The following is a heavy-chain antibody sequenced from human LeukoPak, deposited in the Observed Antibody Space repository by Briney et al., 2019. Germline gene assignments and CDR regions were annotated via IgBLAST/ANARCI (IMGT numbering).Heavy chain of an antibody. CDR3: TSSQAAAGPFDY. J-gene: IGHJ4*02. CDR1: GFTFSGSA. Sequence: GGSLRLPCAASGFTFSGSAMHWVRQASGKGLEWVGRIRSKANSYATAYAASVKGRFTISRDDSKNTAYLQMNSLKTEDTAVYYCTSSQAAAGPFDYWGQGTLVTVSS. V-gene: IGHV3-73*01. D-gene: IGHD6-13*01. CDR2: IRSKANSYAT.